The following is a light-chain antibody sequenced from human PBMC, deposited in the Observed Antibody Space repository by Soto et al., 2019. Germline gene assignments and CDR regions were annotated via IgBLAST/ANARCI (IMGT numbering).Light chain of an antibody. Sequence: QSALTQPASVSGSPGQAITSACTGTSSDIGGYYYVSCYQHHPGKAPKLMIYQVTNRPSGVSHRFSGSKSGNTASLTISGLQAEDEADYYCTSYSSSSTFYVFGPGTKVTGL. CDR1: SSDIGGYYY. CDR2: QVT. V-gene: IGLV2-14*01. J-gene: IGLJ1*01. CDR3: TSYSSSSTFYV.